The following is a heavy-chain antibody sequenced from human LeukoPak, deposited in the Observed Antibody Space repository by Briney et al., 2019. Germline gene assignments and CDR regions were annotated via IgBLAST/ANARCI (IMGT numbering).Heavy chain of an antibody. CDR3: AKDYCSGGSCYSDY. CDR2: IWYDGSNK. Sequence: PGGSLRLSCAASGFTFSSYGMHWVRQAPGKGLEWVAVIWYDGSNKYYADSVKGRFTISRDNSKNTLYLRMNSLRAEDTAVYYCAKDYCSGGSCYSDYWGQGTLVTVSS. J-gene: IGHJ4*02. D-gene: IGHD2-15*01. CDR1: GFTFSSYG. V-gene: IGHV3-33*06.